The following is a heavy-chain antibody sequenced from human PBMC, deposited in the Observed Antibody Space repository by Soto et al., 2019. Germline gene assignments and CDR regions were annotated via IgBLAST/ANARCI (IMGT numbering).Heavy chain of an antibody. J-gene: IGHJ5*02. V-gene: IGHV1-69*02. Sequence: QVQLVQSGAEVKKPGSSVKVSCKASGGTFSSYTISWVRQAPGQGLEWMGRIIPILGIANYAQKFQGRVTITADKSTSTAYMELSSLRSEDTAVYYCARGPGYCSSTSCPVRLWFDPWGQGTLVTVSS. CDR3: ARGPGYCSSTSCPVRLWFDP. D-gene: IGHD2-2*01. CDR2: IIPILGIA. CDR1: GGTFSSYT.